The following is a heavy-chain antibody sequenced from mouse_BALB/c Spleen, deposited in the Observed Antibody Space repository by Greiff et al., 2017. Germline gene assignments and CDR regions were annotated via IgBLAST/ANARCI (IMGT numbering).Heavy chain of an antibody. V-gene: IGHV5-12-1*01. CDR3: ARQRDYGSSYFDY. D-gene: IGHD1-1*01. CDR2: ISSGGGST. CDR1: GFAFSSYD. Sequence: EVMLVESGGGLVKPGGSLKLSCAASGFAFSSYDMSWVRQTPEKRLEWVAYISSGGGSTYYPDTVKGRFTISRDNAKNTLYLQMSSLKSEDTAMYYCARQRDYGSSYFDYWGQGTTLTVSS. J-gene: IGHJ2*01.